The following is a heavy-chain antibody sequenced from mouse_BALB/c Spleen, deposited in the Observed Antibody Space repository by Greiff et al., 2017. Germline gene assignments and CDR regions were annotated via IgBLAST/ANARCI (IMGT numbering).Heavy chain of an antibody. CDR2: INPGSGGT. J-gene: IGHJ4*01. V-gene: IGHV1-54*01. Sequence: QVQLKESGAELVRPGTSVKVSCKASGYAFTNYLIEWVKQRPGQGLEWIGVINPGSGGTNYNEKFKGKATLTADKSSSTAYMQLSSLTSDDSAVYFCARARPPMDYWGQGTSVTVSS. CDR1: GYAFTNYL. CDR3: ARARPPMDY. D-gene: IGHD3-1*01.